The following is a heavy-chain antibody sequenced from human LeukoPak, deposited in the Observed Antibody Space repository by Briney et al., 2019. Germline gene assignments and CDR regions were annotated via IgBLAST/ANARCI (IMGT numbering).Heavy chain of an antibody. CDR3: ARDLPYYYGSGTSGSGDDY. V-gene: IGHV3-48*03. D-gene: IGHD3-10*01. Sequence: GGSLRLSCAASGFTFRSYEMNWLRQAPGKGLEWVSYISSSGSTIYYADSVKGRFTISRDNAKNSLYLQMNSLRAEDTAVYYCARDLPYYYGSGTSGSGDDYWGQGTLVTLSS. J-gene: IGHJ4*02. CDR1: GFTFRSYE. CDR2: ISSSGSTI.